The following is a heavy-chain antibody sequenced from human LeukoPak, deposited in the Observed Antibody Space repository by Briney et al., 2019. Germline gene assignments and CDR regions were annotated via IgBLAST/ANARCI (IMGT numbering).Heavy chain of an antibody. V-gene: IGHV3-23*01. J-gene: IGHJ4*02. Sequence: PGGSLRLSCAASGFTFSSYAMSWVRQAPGKGLEWVSAISGSGGNTYFADSVKGRFTISRDNSKSTLYLQMNSLRAEDTALYYCAKTQYCTDCLAEFDYWGQGTLVTVSS. CDR3: AKTQYCTDCLAEFDY. CDR2: ISGSGGNT. D-gene: IGHD2-8*02. CDR1: GFTFSSYA.